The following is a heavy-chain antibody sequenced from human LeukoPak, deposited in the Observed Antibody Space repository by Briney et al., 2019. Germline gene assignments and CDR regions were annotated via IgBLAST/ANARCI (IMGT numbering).Heavy chain of an antibody. CDR2: INIDGSST. CDR3: ARAPEWLAIYYFDY. CDR1: GFTFSSYW. Sequence: GGSLRLSCAASGFTFSSYWMHWVRQAPGKGLVWVSRINIDGSSTSYADSVKGRFTISRNNAKNTLYLQMTGLRAEDTAVYYCARAPEWLAIYYFDYWGQGTLVTVSS. J-gene: IGHJ4*02. D-gene: IGHD6-19*01. V-gene: IGHV3-74*01.